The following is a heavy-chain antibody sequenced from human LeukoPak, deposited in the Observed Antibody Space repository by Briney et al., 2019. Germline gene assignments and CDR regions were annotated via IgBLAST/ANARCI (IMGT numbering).Heavy chain of an antibody. V-gene: IGHV1-69*13. CDR2: IIPIVGTT. CDR1: GGTFSSYA. CDR3: ARGGYYYDSSGYSHLPDY. Sequence: SVKVSCKASGGTFSSYAFSWVRQAPGQGLEWMGGIIPIVGTTNYAQMFQGRVTITADESTSTAYMELSSLRPEDTAVYYCARGGYYYDSSGYSHLPDYWGQGTLVTVSA. J-gene: IGHJ4*02. D-gene: IGHD3-22*01.